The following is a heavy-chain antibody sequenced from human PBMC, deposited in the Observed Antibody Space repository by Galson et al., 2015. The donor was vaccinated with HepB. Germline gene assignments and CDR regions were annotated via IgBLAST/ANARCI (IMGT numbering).Heavy chain of an antibody. Sequence: SLRLSCAASGFTFSSYWMHWVRQAPGKGLVWVSRINSDGSSTSYADSVKGRFTISRDNAKNTLYLQMNSLRAEDTAVYYCARNTYYYDSSGYGGYYYYGMDVWGQGTTVTVSS. CDR3: ARNTYYYDSSGYGGYYYYGMDV. D-gene: IGHD3-22*01. CDR1: GFTFSSYW. V-gene: IGHV3-74*01. J-gene: IGHJ6*02. CDR2: INSDGSST.